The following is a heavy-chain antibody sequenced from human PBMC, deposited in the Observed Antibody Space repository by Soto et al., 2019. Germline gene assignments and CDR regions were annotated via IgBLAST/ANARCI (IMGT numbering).Heavy chain of an antibody. CDR3: AKPYSSGWTRPDY. CDR2: ISGSGGST. V-gene: IGHV3-23*01. D-gene: IGHD6-25*01. Sequence: EVQLLESGGGLVQPGGSLRLSCAASGFTFSNCAMIWVRQPPGKGLEWVSGISGSGGSTYYADSVKGRFTISRDNSKNELYLQMNSLRAEDTAVYYCAKPYSSGWTRPDYWGKGTLVTVSS. CDR1: GFTFSNCA. J-gene: IGHJ4*02.